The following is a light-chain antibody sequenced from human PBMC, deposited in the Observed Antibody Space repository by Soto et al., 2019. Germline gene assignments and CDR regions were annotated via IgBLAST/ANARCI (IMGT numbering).Light chain of an antibody. CDR2: GAS. J-gene: IGKJ2*01. CDR3: QQYGSSPMYI. CDR1: QSVSSSH. Sequence: EIVLTQSPGTLSLSPGERATLSCRASQSVSSSHLALYQQKPGQAPRLLIYGASSRATGIPDRFRGSGSGADFAFTISRMEPEDFALYYCQQYGSSPMYIFGQGTKLEI. V-gene: IGKV3-20*01.